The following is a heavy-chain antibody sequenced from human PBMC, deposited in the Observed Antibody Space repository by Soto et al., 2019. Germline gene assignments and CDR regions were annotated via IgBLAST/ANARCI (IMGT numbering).Heavy chain of an antibody. CDR3: AKGASRNYYYYGVDV. D-gene: IGHD1-1*01. Sequence: VQLLESGGGLVQPGGSLRLSCAASGFTFSSYAMSWVRQAPGKGLEWVSAISGRDGSTYYADSVKGRCTISRDNSKNTLLLQMNSLRAEDTAVYYCAKGASRNYYYYGVDVWGQGTTVTVSS. J-gene: IGHJ6*02. CDR2: ISGRDGST. V-gene: IGHV3-23*01. CDR1: GFTFSSYA.